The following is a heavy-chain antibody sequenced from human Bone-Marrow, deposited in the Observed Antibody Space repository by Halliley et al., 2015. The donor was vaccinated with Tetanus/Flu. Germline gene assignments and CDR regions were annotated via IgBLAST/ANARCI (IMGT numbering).Heavy chain of an antibody. CDR3: TRGVSVSAWLFDF. V-gene: IGHV6-1*01. J-gene: IGHJ4*02. Sequence: LGKTNFGSKWSNDYEVCVKSRILISPDTSKDQFSLHLSSVPPEDTAVYYCTRGVSVSAWLFDFWGQGTLVTVSS. D-gene: IGHD6-19*01. CDR2: TNFGSKWSN.